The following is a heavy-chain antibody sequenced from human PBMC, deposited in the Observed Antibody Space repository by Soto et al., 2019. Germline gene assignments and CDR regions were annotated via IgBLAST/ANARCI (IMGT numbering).Heavy chain of an antibody. CDR1: GFDFSNAW. Sequence: GGSLRLSCAVSGFDFSNAWMHWVRQAPGKGLVWVSHVNSDGTITTYADSVKGRFTISRDNAKNTVYLQMNSLRVEDSAVYYCTRDQAYSSAAWGQGTPVTVS. CDR3: TRDQAYSSAA. J-gene: IGHJ5*02. D-gene: IGHD2-21*01. V-gene: IGHV3-74*01. CDR2: VNSDGTIT.